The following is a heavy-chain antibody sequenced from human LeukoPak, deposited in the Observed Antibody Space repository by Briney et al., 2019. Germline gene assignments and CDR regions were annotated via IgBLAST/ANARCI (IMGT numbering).Heavy chain of an antibody. Sequence: SETLSLTCTVSGGSISTSAYYWGWIRQPPGRGLEWIGNIYYGGITYYKPSLKSRVTISVHTSTNQFSLKLTSVTAANPAVYYCARHRRHFDILTGFSAGPFDMWGQGTMVTVSS. J-gene: IGHJ3*02. V-gene: IGHV4-39*01. D-gene: IGHD3-9*01. CDR3: ARHRRHFDILTGFSAGPFDM. CDR2: IYYGGIT. CDR1: GGSISTSAYY.